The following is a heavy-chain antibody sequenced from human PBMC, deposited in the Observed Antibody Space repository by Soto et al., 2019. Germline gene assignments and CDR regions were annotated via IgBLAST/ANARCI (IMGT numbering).Heavy chain of an antibody. J-gene: IGHJ3*02. Sequence: EVQLVESGGGLVQPGRSLRLSCAASGFTFDDYAMHWVRQAPGKGLEWVSGISWNCGSIGYADSVKGRFTIARDNAKNSLYLQMNSLRAEDTALYYCAKGIYYYGSGLDAFDIWGQGTMVTVSS. CDR1: GFTFDDYA. D-gene: IGHD3-10*01. CDR2: ISWNCGSI. V-gene: IGHV3-9*01. CDR3: AKGIYYYGSGLDAFDI.